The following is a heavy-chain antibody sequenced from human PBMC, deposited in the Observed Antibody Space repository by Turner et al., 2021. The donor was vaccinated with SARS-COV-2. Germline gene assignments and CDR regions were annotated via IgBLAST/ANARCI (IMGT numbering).Heavy chain of an antibody. Sequence: QVQLQQWGAGLLKPSETLSLTCAVYGGSFSGHMWSWIRQSPGKGLEWIGDINHIGETNYNPSLKSRVTTSVDMSKNQFSLRLASVTAADTAVYFCARLVVVRAGVFIIRPCRRGYFDSWGQGTLVTVSS. CDR3: ARLVVVRAGVFIIRPCRRGYFDS. V-gene: IGHV4-34*01. CDR2: INHIGET. J-gene: IGHJ4*02. D-gene: IGHD3-3*01. CDR1: GGSFSGHM.